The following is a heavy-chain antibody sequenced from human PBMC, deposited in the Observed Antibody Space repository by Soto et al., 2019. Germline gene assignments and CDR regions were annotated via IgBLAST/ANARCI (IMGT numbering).Heavy chain of an antibody. CDR2: ISSDGNTT. CDR1: GFTFSKYW. CDR3: AIQDCTNDVRLEAAVTVGGALEY. J-gene: IGHJ4*02. Sequence: EVQLVESGGGLVQPGKALRLSCAASGFTFSKYWMHWVRQAPGKGPVWVSYISSDGNTTDYADSVKGRFTISRDNAKNTLYLPMDRLRVEDTAVYYCAIQDCTNDVRLEAAVTVGGALEYWGQGAQITVSS. D-gene: IGHD2-8*01. V-gene: IGHV3-74*01.